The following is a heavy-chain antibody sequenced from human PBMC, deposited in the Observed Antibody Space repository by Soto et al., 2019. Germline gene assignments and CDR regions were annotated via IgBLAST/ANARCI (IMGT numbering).Heavy chain of an antibody. V-gene: IGHV1-46*04. CDR2: INPNGGST. D-gene: IGHD2-15*01. CDR3: ARAGYCSGGTCFHGNCDY. Sequence: QVQLVQSGAEVKRPGASVKVSCKASGYTFTTYYMHWVRQAPGQGLEWLGIINPNGGSTTYAQKSQGRVTMTRDTSTSTVYLGLSSLRSEDTAVYYCARAGYCSGGTCFHGNCDYWGQGTLVTVSA. J-gene: IGHJ4*02. CDR1: GYTFTTYY.